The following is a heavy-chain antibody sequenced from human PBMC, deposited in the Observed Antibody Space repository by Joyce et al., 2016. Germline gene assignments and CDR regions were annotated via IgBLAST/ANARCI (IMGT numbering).Heavy chain of an antibody. Sequence: EVQLVQSGAEVKKPGESLYISCKTSGYSFRSYWIGWVRQMPGKGLEWMGIIFPGDSDTRYSPSFQGKVTISADKSISTAFLQWSNLKASDSGMYYCARHKGTSVAGYFDYWGQGTLVTVSS. V-gene: IGHV5-51*01. D-gene: IGHD6-19*01. CDR2: IFPGDSDT. J-gene: IGHJ4*02. CDR3: ARHKGTSVAGYFDY. CDR1: GYSFRSYW.